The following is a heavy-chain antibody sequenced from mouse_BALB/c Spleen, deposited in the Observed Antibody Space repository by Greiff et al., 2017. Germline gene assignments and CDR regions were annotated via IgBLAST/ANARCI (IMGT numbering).Heavy chain of an antibody. CDR2: INSNGGST. V-gene: IGHV5-6-3*01. CDR1: GFTFSSYG. Sequence: EVQGVESGGGLVQPGGSLKLSCAASGFTFSSYGMSWVRQTPDKRLELVATINSNGGSTYYPDSVKGRFTISRDNAKNTLYLQVSSLKSEDTAMYYCARAGMVTSYAMDYWGQGTSVTVSS. J-gene: IGHJ4*01. D-gene: IGHD2-2*01. CDR3: ARAGMVTSYAMDY.